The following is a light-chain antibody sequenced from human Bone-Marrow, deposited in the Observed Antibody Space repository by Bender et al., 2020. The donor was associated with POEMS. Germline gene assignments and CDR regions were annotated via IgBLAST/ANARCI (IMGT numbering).Light chain of an antibody. J-gene: IGLJ2*01. Sequence: QSALTQPASLSGSPGQSITISCTGTSNDIGRYDFVSWFQHHPGKVPELIIYEVTKRTSGIRFSGSKSGNTASLTISGLQAEDEADYYCCSYAGSSAFRIFGGGTKLTVL. CDR2: EVT. CDR3: CSYAGSSAFRI. CDR1: SNDIGRYDF. V-gene: IGLV2-23*02.